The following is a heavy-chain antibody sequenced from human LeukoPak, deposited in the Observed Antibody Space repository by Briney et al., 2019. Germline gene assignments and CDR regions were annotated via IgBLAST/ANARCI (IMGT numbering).Heavy chain of an antibody. D-gene: IGHD3/OR15-3a*01. V-gene: IGHV3-48*01. CDR1: GFTFSSYS. CDR3: ARAGLVYYFDY. J-gene: IGHJ4*02. CDR2: ISSSSTTI. Sequence: GGSLRLSCAASGFTFSSYSMMWVRQAPGKGLEWVSYISSSSTTIHYADSVKGRFTISRDNAKNTLYLQMNSLRAEDTAVYYCARAGLVYYFDYWGQGTLVTVSS.